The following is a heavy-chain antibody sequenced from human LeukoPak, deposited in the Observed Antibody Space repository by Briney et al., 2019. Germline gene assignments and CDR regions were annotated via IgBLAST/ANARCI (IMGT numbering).Heavy chain of an antibody. CDR1: GGSISSVD. V-gene: IGHV4-59*01. D-gene: IGHD2-2*01. Sequence: SETLSPTCTVSGGSISSVDGSWIRGPPGQELEWSGCIYYSVSTNYNPSLKSRVTISVDTSKNHFSLKLSSVTAADTAVYYCASSKYYYYYYMDVWGKGTTVTISS. CDR3: ASSKYYYYYYMDV. J-gene: IGHJ6*03. CDR2: IYYSVST.